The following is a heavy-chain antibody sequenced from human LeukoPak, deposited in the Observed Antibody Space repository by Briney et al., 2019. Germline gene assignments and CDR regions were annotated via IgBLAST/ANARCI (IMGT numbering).Heavy chain of an antibody. Sequence: PGESLKISCKASGYSFTTYCIAWVRQMPGKGLEWMGIIYPGDSDTRYSPSFQGQVTISADKSLNTTYLQWSSLKASDTAMFYCARHHPNYGGNSRGSFDYWGQGTLVTVSS. D-gene: IGHD4-23*01. V-gene: IGHV5-51*01. J-gene: IGHJ4*02. CDR3: ARHHPNYGGNSRGSFDY. CDR1: GYSFTTYC. CDR2: IYPGDSDT.